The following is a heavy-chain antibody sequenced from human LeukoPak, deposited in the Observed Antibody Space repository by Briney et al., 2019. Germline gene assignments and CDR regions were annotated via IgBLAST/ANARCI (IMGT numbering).Heavy chain of an antibody. CDR2: ISWNSGSI. Sequence: PGGSLRLSCAASGFTFDDYAMHWVRQAPGKGQEWVSGISWNSGSIGYADSVKGRFTISRDNAKNSLYLQMNSLRAEDTALYYCAKDMEIAVAGTIDFWGQGTLVTVSS. D-gene: IGHD6-19*01. CDR1: GFTFDDYA. J-gene: IGHJ4*02. CDR3: AKDMEIAVAGTIDF. V-gene: IGHV3-9*01.